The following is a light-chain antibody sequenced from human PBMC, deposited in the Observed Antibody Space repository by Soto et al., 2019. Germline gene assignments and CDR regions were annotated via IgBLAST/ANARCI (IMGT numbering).Light chain of an antibody. CDR2: DAS. CDR3: QQYDTLPPGYT. Sequence: DVQMTQSPSSLSASVGDRVTITCQANQDIRNYLNWYQHKAGQAPKLLIYDASSLETGVPSRFSGSGSGTHFHLTIASLKPEDTATYYCQQYDTLPPGYTFGQGTKLQI. J-gene: IGKJ2*01. V-gene: IGKV1-33*01. CDR1: QDIRNY.